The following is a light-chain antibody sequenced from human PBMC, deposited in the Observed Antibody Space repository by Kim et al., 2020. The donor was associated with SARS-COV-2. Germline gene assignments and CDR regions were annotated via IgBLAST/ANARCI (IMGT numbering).Light chain of an antibody. V-gene: IGLV2-8*01. CDR2: EVT. J-gene: IGLJ2*01. CDR1: RSDVGGYNY. Sequence: GQSCTIASTGTRSDVGGYNYVSWYQQHPGKAPKLMIFEVTKRPSGVPDRFSGSKSGNTAALTVSGLQAEDEADYYCTSYAGSHNLVVGGGTQLTVL. CDR3: TSYAGSHNLV.